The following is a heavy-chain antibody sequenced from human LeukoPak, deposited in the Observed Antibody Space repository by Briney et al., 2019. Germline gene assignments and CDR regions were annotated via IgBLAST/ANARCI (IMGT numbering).Heavy chain of an antibody. CDR1: GYTFTGYY. J-gene: IGHJ4*02. CDR2: INPNSGGT. Sequence: GASVKVSCKASGYTFTGYYMHWVRQAPGQGLEWMGWINPNSGGTNYAQKFQGRVTMTRDTSISTAYMELSRLRSDDTAVYYCARSGDSAGPTPVYWGQGTLVTVSS. CDR3: ARSGDSAGPTPVY. V-gene: IGHV1-2*02. D-gene: IGHD6-13*01.